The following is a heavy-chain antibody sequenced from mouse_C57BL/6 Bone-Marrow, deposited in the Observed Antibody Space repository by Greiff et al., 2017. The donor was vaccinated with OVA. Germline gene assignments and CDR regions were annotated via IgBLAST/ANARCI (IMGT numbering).Heavy chain of an antibody. J-gene: IGHJ4*01. CDR3: ARDLGNDYDDYYAMDY. V-gene: IGHV5-4*01. CDR1: GFTFCSYA. CDR2: ISDGGSYT. D-gene: IGHD2-4*01. Sequence: EVKVEESGGGLVKPGGSLKLSCAASGFTFCSYAMSWVRQTPEKRLEWVATISDGGSYTYYPDNVKGRFTISRDNAKNNLYLQMSHLKSEDTAMYYCARDLGNDYDDYYAMDYWGQGTSVTVSS.